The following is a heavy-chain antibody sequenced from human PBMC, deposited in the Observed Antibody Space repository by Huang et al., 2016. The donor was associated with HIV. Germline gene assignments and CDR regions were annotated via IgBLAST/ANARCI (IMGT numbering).Heavy chain of an antibody. CDR2: INHIGST. CDR3: ARERMMSWLDDHDAFDI. CDR1: GGSFSGYY. Sequence: QVQLQQWGAGLLKPSETLSLTCAVYGGSFSGYYCSWIRQSPGKGLEWIGEINHIGSTNYNPSLKSRLTISVDTSKNQFSLKLSSVTAADTAVYYCARERMMSWLDDHDAFDIWGQGTMVTVSS. D-gene: IGHD1-1*01. V-gene: IGHV4-34*01. J-gene: IGHJ3*02.